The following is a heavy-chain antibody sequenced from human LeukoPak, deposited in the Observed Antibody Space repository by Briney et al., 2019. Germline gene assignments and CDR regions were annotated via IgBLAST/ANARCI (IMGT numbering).Heavy chain of an antibody. J-gene: IGHJ4*02. CDR2: IYYSGST. V-gene: IGHV4-39*01. Sequence: PSETLSLTCTVSGGSISSSSYYWGWIRQPPGKGLEWIGSIYYSGSTYYNPSLKSRVTISVDTSKNQFSLKLSSVTAADTAVYYCARPLMGVPAVFDYWGQGTLVTVSS. D-gene: IGHD2-2*01. CDR3: ARPLMGVPAVFDY. CDR1: GGSISSSSYY.